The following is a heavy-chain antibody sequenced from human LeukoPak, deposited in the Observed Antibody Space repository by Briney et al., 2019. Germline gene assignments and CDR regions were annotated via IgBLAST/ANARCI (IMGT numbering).Heavy chain of an antibody. CDR1: GGSISSGGYY. Sequence: SQTLSLTCTVSGGSISSGGYYWSWIRQHPGKGLEWIGYTYYSGSTYYNPSLKSRVTISVDTSKNQFSLKLSSVTAADTAVYYCVRFYGSSGYYFDYWGQGTLVTVSS. D-gene: IGHD3-22*01. CDR2: TYYSGST. V-gene: IGHV4-31*03. CDR3: VRFYGSSGYYFDY. J-gene: IGHJ4*02.